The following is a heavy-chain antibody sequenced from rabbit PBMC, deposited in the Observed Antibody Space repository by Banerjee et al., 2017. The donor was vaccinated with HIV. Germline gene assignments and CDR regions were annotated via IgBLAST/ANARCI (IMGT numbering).Heavy chain of an antibody. V-gene: IGHV1S45*01. CDR2: IYVGSSVIT. J-gene: IGHJ4*01. CDR3: ARDLRSDYADYGYGALGL. Sequence: QESLEESGGDLVKPEGSLTLTCTASGFTLTSYWICWVRQAPGRGLEWIACIYVGSSVITYYANWAKGRFTISKISSTTVTLQMTSLTAADTATYFCARDLRSDYADYGYGALGLWGPGTLVTVS. D-gene: IGHD6-1*01. CDR1: GFTLTSYW.